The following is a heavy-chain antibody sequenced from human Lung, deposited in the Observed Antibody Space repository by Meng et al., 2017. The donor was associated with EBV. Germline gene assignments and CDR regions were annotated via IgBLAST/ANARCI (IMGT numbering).Heavy chain of an antibody. CDR1: GGSISSSNW. CDR2: IYHSGST. CDR3: ARGKLSGYRYFDY. J-gene: IGHJ4*02. Sequence: GQLQEPGPGVVKPSGTLSLTCAVSGGSISSSNWWSWVRQPPGKGLEWIGEIYHSGSTNYNPSLKSRVTISVDKSKNQFSLKLSSVTAADTAVYYCARGKLSGYRYFDYWGQGTLVTVSS. D-gene: IGHD3-3*01. V-gene: IGHV4-4*02.